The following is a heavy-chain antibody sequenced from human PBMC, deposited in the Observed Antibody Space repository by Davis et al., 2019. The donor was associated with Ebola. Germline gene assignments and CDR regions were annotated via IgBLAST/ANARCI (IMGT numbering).Heavy chain of an antibody. D-gene: IGHD6-13*01. J-gene: IGHJ3*02. Sequence: GSLRPSCTLSAGSISSYNCGWIRQPPGKGLEWIGHIYYRGSTNYNPSLKSRVIISMDTSKNQFSLKLTSLTAADTALYYCARDIAPAGSAFDIWGQGTTVTVSS. CDR3: ARDIAPAGSAFDI. CDR2: IYYRGST. V-gene: IGHV4-59*01. CDR1: AGSISSYN.